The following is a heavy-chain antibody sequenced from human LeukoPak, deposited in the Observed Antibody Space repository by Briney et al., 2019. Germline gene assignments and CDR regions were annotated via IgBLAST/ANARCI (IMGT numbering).Heavy chain of an antibody. CDR1: GGSFSGYF. J-gene: IGHJ3*02. D-gene: IGHD4-17*01. CDR2: INHSGST. CDR3: ARWGPMTTVTTFDRDAFDI. V-gene: IGHV4-34*01. Sequence: SETLSLTCAVYGGSFSGYFWSWIRQPPGKGLEWIGEINHSGSTNYNPSLKSRVTISVDTSKNQFSLKLSSVTAADTAVYYCARWGPMTTVTTFDRDAFDIWGQGTMVTVSS.